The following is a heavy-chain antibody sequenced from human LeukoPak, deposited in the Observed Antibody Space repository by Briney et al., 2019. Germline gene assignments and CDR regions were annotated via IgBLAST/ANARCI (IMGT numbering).Heavy chain of an antibody. D-gene: IGHD2-2*01. V-gene: IGHV3-53*01. J-gene: IGHJ6*04. Sequence: GGSLRLSCAASGFTVSSNYMSWVRQAPGKGLEWVSVIYSGGSTYYADSVKGRFTISRDKSKNTLYLQMNSLRAEDTAVYYCARDRGEYEWDVWGKGTTVTVSS. CDR2: IYSGGST. CDR1: GFTVSSNY. CDR3: ARDRGEYEWDV.